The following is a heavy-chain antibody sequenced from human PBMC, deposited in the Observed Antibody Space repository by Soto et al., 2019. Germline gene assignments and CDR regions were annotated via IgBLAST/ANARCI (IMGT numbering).Heavy chain of an antibody. D-gene: IGHD3-3*01. CDR3: GRVRSGGDFDC. J-gene: IGHJ4*02. CDR2: ITGSSTTI. V-gene: IGHV3-48*02. Sequence: EVQLVESGGALVQPGGSLRLSCVVSGFTFSSYSMNWVRQAPGKGLEWISYITGSSTTIYYADSVKGRFTISRDNAKNTLDLQMDSGRDEDTVVYYCGRVRSGGDFDCWGQGPLVTVSS. CDR1: GFTFSSYS.